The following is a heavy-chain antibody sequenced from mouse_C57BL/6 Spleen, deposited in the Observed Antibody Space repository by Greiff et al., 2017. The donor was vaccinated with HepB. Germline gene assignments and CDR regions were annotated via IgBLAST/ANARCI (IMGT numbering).Heavy chain of an antibody. V-gene: IGHV2-5*01. CDR1: GFSLTSYG. CDR3: AIHYEDYYTMDY. CDR2: IWRGGST. D-gene: IGHD1-1*01. Sequence: QVQLQQSGPGLVQPSPCLSITCTVSGFSLTSYGVHWVSQSPGKGLEWLGVIWRGGSTDYNAAFMSRLSITKDNSKSHVFFKMNSLQADDTAIYYCAIHYEDYYTMDYWGQGTSVTVSS. J-gene: IGHJ4*01.